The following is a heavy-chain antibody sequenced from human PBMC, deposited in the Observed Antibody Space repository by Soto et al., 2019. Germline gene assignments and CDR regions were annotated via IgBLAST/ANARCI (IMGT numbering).Heavy chain of an antibody. CDR3: ARDRGAVAGHYYYYGMDV. CDR1: GFTFSSYA. V-gene: IGHV3-30-3*01. Sequence: QVQLVESGGGVVQPGRSLRLSCEASGFTFSSYAMHWVRQAPGKGLEWVAVISYDGSNKYYADSVKGRFTISRDNSKNTLYLQMNSLRAEDTAVYYCARDRGAVAGHYYYYGMDVWGQGTTVTVSS. J-gene: IGHJ6*02. CDR2: ISYDGSNK. D-gene: IGHD6-19*01.